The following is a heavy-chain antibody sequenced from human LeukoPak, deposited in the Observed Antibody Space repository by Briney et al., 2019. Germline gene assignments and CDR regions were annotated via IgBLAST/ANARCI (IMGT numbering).Heavy chain of an antibody. Sequence: SETLSLTCGVSGYSISRGYYWAWIRQPPGKVLEWIGTIYHIGSTYYTPSLGSRVTISVDTSKNEFSLNLKSVTAADTAVYYCARAGWIITSGIDYWGQGALVTVSS. V-gene: IGHV4-38-2*01. J-gene: IGHJ4*02. CDR3: ARAGWIITSGIDY. CDR1: GYSISRGYY. CDR2: IYHIGST. D-gene: IGHD3-10*01.